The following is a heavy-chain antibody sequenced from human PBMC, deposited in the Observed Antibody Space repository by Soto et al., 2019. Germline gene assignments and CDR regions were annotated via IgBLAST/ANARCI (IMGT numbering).Heavy chain of an antibody. D-gene: IGHD2-21*02. V-gene: IGHV6-1*01. Sequence: QTLSLTCAISGDSVSSKSAAWNWIRQSPSRGLEWLGRTYYRSKWYNDYAVSVKSRITINPDTSKNQFSLQLNSVTPEDTAVYYCARDPGGVVTAQRQFDPWGQGTLVTVSS. CDR3: ARDPGGVVTAQRQFDP. J-gene: IGHJ5*02. CDR2: TYYRSKWYN. CDR1: GDSVSSKSAA.